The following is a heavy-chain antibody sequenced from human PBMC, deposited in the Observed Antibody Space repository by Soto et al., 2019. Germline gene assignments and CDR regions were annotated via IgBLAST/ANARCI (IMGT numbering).Heavy chain of an antibody. Sequence: PSQTLSLTCAISGDSVSSNSAAWNWIRQSPSRGLEWLGRTYYRSKWYNDYAVSVKSRITINPDTSKNQFSLQLNSVTPEDTAVYYCAREDIVVVPAAPNWFDPWGQGTLVTVS. CDR3: AREDIVVVPAAPNWFDP. CDR2: TYYRSKWYN. CDR1: GDSVSSNSAA. J-gene: IGHJ5*02. D-gene: IGHD2-2*01. V-gene: IGHV6-1*01.